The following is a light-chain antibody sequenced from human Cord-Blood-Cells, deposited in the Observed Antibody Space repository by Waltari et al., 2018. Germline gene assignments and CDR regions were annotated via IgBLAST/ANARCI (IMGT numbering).Light chain of an antibody. CDR2: QDS. CDR3: QAWDSSTAV. J-gene: IGLJ2*01. CDR1: KLGDKY. Sequence: SYELTQPPSVSVSPGQTASITCSGEKLGDKYACWYQQKPGQSPVLVIYQDSKPPSGIPGRFSGSNAGNTATLTISGTQAMDEADYYCQAWDSSTAVFGGGTKLTVL. V-gene: IGLV3-1*01.